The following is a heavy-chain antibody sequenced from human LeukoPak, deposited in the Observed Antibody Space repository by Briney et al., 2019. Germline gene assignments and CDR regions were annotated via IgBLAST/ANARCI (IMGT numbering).Heavy chain of an antibody. D-gene: IGHD3-3*01. V-gene: IGHV1-69*05. CDR2: IIPIFGTA. Sequence: SVKVSCKASGGTFSSYAISWVRQAPGQGLEWMGRIIPIFGTANYAQKFQGRATITTDESTSTAYMELSSLRSEDTAVYYCAREAADLWSGYNYYYYYMDVWGKGTTVTVSS. CDR3: AREAADLWSGYNYYYYYMDV. CDR1: GGTFSSYA. J-gene: IGHJ6*03.